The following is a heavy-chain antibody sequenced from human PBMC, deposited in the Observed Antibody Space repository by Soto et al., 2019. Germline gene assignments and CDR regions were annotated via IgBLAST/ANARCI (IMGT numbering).Heavy chain of an antibody. CDR2: INPSGGST. V-gene: IGHV1-46*01. Sequence: QVQLVQSGAEVKKPGASVKVSCKASGYTFTSYYMHWVRQAPGQGLEWMGIINPSGGSTSYAQKFQGRVTMTRDTSTSTVYMELSSLRSEDTDVYYCARKGEITMVRGAFDYWGQGTLVTVSS. J-gene: IGHJ4*02. CDR3: ARKGEITMVRGAFDY. D-gene: IGHD3-10*01. CDR1: GYTFTSYY.